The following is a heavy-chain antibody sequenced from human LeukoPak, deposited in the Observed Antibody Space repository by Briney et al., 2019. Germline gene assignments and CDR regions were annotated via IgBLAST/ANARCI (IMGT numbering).Heavy chain of an antibody. CDR1: GGTFSSYA. Sequence: SVKVSCKXSGGTFSSYAISWVRQAPGQGLEWMGRIIPIFGTANYSQKFQGRVTITTDESTSTAYMELSSLRSEDTAVYYCARDPSPYYYDSSGYYSYYFDYWGQGTLVTVSS. D-gene: IGHD3-22*01. CDR2: IIPIFGTA. CDR3: ARDPSPYYYDSSGYYSYYFDY. J-gene: IGHJ4*02. V-gene: IGHV1-69*05.